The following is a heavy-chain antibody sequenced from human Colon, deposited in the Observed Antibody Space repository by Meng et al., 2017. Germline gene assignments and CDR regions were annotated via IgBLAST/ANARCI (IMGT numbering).Heavy chain of an antibody. J-gene: IGHJ5*02. CDR3: ARRNSNNWFDP. CDR2: IFHSGNS. CDR1: AGFIGGENS. V-gene: IGHV4-4*02. D-gene: IGHD2/OR15-2a*01. Sequence: QVRLKESGPRLMRPSGTLPLDVTFPAGFIGGENSWMWFRRNPEKGLEWTDEIFHSGNSNYNPSLKKRVTISVDKSKNWCSLRLSSVTAADTAVYYCARRNSNNWFDPWGQGILVTVSS.